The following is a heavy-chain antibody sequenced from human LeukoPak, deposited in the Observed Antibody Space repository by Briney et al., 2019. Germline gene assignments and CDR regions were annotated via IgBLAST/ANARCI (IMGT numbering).Heavy chain of an antibody. J-gene: IGHJ3*02. D-gene: IGHD5-12*01. CDR1: GFTFSSYS. CDR3: ARKRYSAYDDAFDI. Sequence: PGGSLRLSCAASGFTFSSYSMHWVRQAPGRGLEWVSSISSSSSYIYYADSVKGRFTISRDNAKNSLYLQMNSLRAEDTAVYYCARKRYSAYDDAFDIWGQGTMVTVSS. V-gene: IGHV3-21*01. CDR2: ISSSSSYI.